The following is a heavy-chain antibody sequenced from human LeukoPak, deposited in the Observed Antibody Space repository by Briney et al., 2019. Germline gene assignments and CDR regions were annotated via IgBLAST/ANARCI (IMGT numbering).Heavy chain of an antibody. CDR1: GGSISSYY. Sequence: SETLSLTCTVSGGSISSYYRSWIRQPPGKGLEWIGYIYYSGSTNYNPSLKSRVTISVDTSKNQFSLKLSSVTAADTAVYYCARDRSTYYDILTGAYYYYGMDVWGQGTTVTVSS. V-gene: IGHV4-59*01. CDR2: IYYSGST. J-gene: IGHJ6*02. D-gene: IGHD3-9*01. CDR3: ARDRSTYYDILTGAYYYYGMDV.